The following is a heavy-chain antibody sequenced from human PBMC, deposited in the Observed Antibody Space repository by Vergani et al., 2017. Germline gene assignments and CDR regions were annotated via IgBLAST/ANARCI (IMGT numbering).Heavy chain of an antibody. D-gene: IGHD3-9*01. CDR2: IYSGGST. CDR3: ARDAIYYDILTGYYNTRSFDY. J-gene: IGHJ4*02. V-gene: IGHV3-66*01. CDR1: GFTVSSNY. Sequence: EVQLVESGGGLVKPGGSLRLSCAASGFTVSSNYMSWVRQAPGKGLEWVSVIYSGGSTYYADSVKGRFTISRDNSKNTLYLQMNSLRAEDTAVYYCARDAIYYDILTGYYNTRSFDYWGQGTLVTVSS.